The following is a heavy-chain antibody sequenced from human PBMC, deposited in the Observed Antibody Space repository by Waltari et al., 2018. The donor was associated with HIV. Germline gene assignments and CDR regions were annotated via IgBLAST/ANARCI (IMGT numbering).Heavy chain of an antibody. Sequence: QVQLVQSGAELRKPGASVKVSCKATGYLFTGYYIHWVRQAPGQGLEYIGRINPNNGDSYYEQKFQGRVTMTRDTSLNTAYMDLRSLRSDDTAVYFCAREAIKLGLLNWFDPWGQGTLVTVSS. CDR2: INPNNGDS. CDR3: AREAIKLGLLNWFDP. D-gene: IGHD3-10*01. V-gene: IGHV1-2*06. J-gene: IGHJ5*02. CDR1: GYLFTGYY.